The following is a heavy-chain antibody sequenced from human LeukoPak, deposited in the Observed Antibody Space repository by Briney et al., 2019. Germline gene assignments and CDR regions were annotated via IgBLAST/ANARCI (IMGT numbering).Heavy chain of an antibody. CDR1: GFTFSSYS. V-gene: IGHV3-21*04. CDR2: ISSSSSYI. Sequence: GGSLRLSCAASGFTFSSYSMNWVRQAPGKGLEWVSSISSSSSYIYYADSVKGRFTISRDNAKNSLYLQMNSLRAEDTAVYYCAKSGYSSSFYLDYWGQGTLVTVSS. D-gene: IGHD6-13*01. CDR3: AKSGYSSSFYLDY. J-gene: IGHJ4*02.